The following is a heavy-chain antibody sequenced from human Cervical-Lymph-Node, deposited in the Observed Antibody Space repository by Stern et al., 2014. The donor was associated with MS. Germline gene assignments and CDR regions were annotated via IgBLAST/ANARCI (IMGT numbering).Heavy chain of an antibody. J-gene: IGHJ4*02. D-gene: IGHD4-23*01. CDR1: GFTFSSYS. CDR3: ARGRGGNYRYYFDY. V-gene: IGHV3-21*01. Sequence: EVQLVESGGGLVKPGGSLRLSCAASGFTFSSYSMNWVRQAPGKGLELVASISSGGSYIYDADSLKGRFTISRDNAKNSLYLQMNSLRAEDTAVYYCARGRGGNYRYYFDYWGQGTLVTVSS. CDR2: ISSGGSYI.